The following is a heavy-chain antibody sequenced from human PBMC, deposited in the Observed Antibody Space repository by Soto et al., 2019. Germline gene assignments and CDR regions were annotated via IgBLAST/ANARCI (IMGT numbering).Heavy chain of an antibody. CDR3: ATRPLYGGNGGMDV. D-gene: IGHD4-17*01. CDR1: GGTFRSYA. J-gene: IGHJ6*02. V-gene: IGHV1-69*06. Sequence: QVQLVQSGAEVKKPGSSVKVSCKASGGTFRSYAISWVRQAPGQGLEWMGGIIPIFGTANYAQKLQGRVTITANKSTSTAYMELSSLRSEDTAVYYCATRPLYGGNGGMDVWGQGTTVTVSS. CDR2: IIPIFGTA.